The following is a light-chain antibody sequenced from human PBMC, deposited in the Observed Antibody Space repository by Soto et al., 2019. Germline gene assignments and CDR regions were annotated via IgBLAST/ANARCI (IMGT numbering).Light chain of an antibody. V-gene: IGKV1-5*03. J-gene: IGKJ1*01. Sequence: DIQMTQSPSTLSASVGDRVTITCRASQSISSWLAWYQQKPGKAPKLLIYKAPSLESGVPSRFSGSGSGPEFALTISSLQPDDFATYYCQQYNSYAWAVGQGTKVEIK. CDR1: QSISSW. CDR2: KAP. CDR3: QQYNSYAWA.